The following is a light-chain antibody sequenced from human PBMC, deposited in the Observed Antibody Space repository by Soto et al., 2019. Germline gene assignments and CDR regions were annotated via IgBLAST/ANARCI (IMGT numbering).Light chain of an antibody. CDR3: QQYGDSPT. Sequence: EVVMTQSPGTLSLSPGERATLSCRASQTVTRNYLAWHQQKPGQTPRLLVYGASSRATGIPDRFSGSGSGTDFTLTISRLEPEDFAVYCCQQYGDSPTFGQGTKVDIK. CDR1: QTVTRNY. J-gene: IGKJ1*01. CDR2: GAS. V-gene: IGKV3-20*01.